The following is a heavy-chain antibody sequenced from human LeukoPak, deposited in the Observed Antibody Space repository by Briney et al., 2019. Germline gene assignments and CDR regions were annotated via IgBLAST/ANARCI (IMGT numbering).Heavy chain of an antibody. Sequence: GGSLRLSCAASGFTFSSYAMHWVRQAPGKGLEWVAVISYDGSNKYYADSVKGRFTISRDNSKNTLYLQMNSLRAEDTAVYYCARDEADIVEMDYWGQGTLVTVSS. CDR1: GFTFSSYA. CDR2: ISYDGSNK. J-gene: IGHJ4*02. CDR3: ARDEADIVEMDY. V-gene: IGHV3-30-3*01. D-gene: IGHD2-15*01.